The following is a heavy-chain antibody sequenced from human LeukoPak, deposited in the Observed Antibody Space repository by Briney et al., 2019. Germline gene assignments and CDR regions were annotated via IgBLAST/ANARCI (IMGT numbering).Heavy chain of an antibody. D-gene: IGHD5-12*01. CDR3: ARATQSGYDPSHFDY. Sequence: ASVKVSCKASGYTFTGYYMHWVRQAPGQGLEWMGWINPNSGGTNYAQKFQGRVTMTRDTSISTAYMELSRLRSDDTAVYYCARATQSGYDPSHFDYWGQGTLVTVSS. CDR1: GYTFTGYY. CDR2: INPNSGGT. V-gene: IGHV1-2*02. J-gene: IGHJ4*02.